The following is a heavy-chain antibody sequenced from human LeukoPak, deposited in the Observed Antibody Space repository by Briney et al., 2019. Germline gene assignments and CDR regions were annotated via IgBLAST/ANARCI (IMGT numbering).Heavy chain of an antibody. CDR3: ARHSLKLVDADFDY. CDR1: GGSFSGYY. CDR2: IYYSGRT. J-gene: IGHJ4*02. V-gene: IGHV4-59*08. Sequence: PSETLSLTCAVYGGSFSGYYWSWIRQPPGKGLEWIGYIYYSGRTKYNPSLKSRVTISVDTSKNQLSLTVSSVTAADTAIYYCARHSLKLVDADFDYWGQGTLVTVSS. D-gene: IGHD3-16*02.